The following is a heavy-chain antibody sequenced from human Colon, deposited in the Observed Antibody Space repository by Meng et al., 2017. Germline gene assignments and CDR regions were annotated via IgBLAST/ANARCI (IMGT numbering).Heavy chain of an antibody. CDR3: AKEWSSSYAYYDA. CDR1: GFNFRELG. V-gene: IGHV3-30*04. Sequence: VTLVQSGGGVVQPGTSLRLSCSASGFNFRELGLHWVRPAPGKGLEWVAAVTYDGKKQYYADSVKGRFIISRDNSDNTLYLQMGSLKPEDTAIYYCAKEWSSSYAYYDAWGQGTLVTVSS. D-gene: IGHD3-16*01. J-gene: IGHJ5*01. CDR2: VTYDGKKQ.